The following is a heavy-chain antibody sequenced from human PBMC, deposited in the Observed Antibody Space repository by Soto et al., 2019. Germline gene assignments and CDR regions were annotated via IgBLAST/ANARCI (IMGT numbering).Heavy chain of an antibody. Sequence: GGSLRLSCPASGFTFSSYAMSWVRQAPGKGLEWVSAISGSGGSTYYADSVKGRFTISRYNSKNTLYLQMNSLRAEDTAVYYCAKDRVAARGYYYRMDVWGQGTTVTVSS. V-gene: IGHV3-23*01. D-gene: IGHD6-13*01. CDR3: AKDRVAARGYYYRMDV. CDR1: GFTFSSYA. CDR2: ISGSGGST. J-gene: IGHJ6*02.